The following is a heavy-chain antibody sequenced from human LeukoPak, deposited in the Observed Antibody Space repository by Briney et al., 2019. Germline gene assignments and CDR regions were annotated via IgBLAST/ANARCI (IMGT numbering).Heavy chain of an antibody. V-gene: IGHV3-23*01. J-gene: IGHJ4*02. D-gene: IGHD1-26*01. CDR2: ISGGGEAT. Sequence: GGSLRLSCTASGFTFNNYVLSWVREAPGTGLEWVSAISGGGEATYYADSVKGRFTISRDNSKNTLYLQMNSLRAEDTAVYYCAKDPRGGYSGSWYFDYWGQGTLVTVCS. CDR3: AKDPRGGYSGSWYFDY. CDR1: GFTFNNYV.